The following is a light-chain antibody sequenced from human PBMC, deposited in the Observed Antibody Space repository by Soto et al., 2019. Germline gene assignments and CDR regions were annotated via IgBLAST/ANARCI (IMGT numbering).Light chain of an antibody. CDR2: AAS. CDR3: QQHNSYPRT. V-gene: IGKV1-17*01. Sequence: DIQLTQSPSYLSAPVGDSVTITCRASQGIRNDLAWFQQKPGKVPRRLIYAASKWQSGVPSRFSGSGSGTEFTLTISSLQPEDFATYYCQQHNSYPRTFGQGTKVDIK. J-gene: IGKJ1*01. CDR1: QGIRND.